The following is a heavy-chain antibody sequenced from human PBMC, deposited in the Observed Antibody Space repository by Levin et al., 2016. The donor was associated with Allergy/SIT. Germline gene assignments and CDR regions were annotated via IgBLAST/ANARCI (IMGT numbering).Heavy chain of an antibody. CDR3: ASITIFGIYFDK. D-gene: IGHD3-3*01. J-gene: IGHJ4*02. Sequence: GESLKISCTASGFTFSNYAMSWVRQAPGKGLEWVSGISGSVGSTYYADSVKGRFTISRDNSKNTLYLQMNSLRAEDTAVYYCASITIFGIYFDKWGQGTLVTVSS. CDR1: GFTFSNYA. CDR2: ISGSVGST. V-gene: IGHV3-23*01.